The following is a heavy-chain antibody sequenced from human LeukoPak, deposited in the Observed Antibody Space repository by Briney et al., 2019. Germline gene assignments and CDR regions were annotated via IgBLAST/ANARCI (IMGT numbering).Heavy chain of an antibody. CDR3: VRDYWGSLDY. CDR1: GVSVSTTYN. CDR2: NGNN. V-gene: IGHV4-61*01. D-gene: IGHD7-27*01. Sequence: SQTLSLTCTVSGVSVSTTYNWGWVRRPPGKGLEWIGYNGNNNYNPSLKSRATISLDTSKNQFSLKLHSVTDADTAVYYCVRDYWGSLDYWGQGTLVTVSS. J-gene: IGHJ4*02.